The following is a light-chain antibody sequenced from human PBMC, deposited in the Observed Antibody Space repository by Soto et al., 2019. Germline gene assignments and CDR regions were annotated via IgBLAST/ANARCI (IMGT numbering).Light chain of an antibody. Sequence: QSVLTQPPSVSAAPGQKVTISCSGSSSNIGNNHVSWYQQFPGTAPKLLIFENNKRPLGIPDRFSGSKSGSSATLDITGLQTGDEADYYCGTRDNRLNGGVFGGGTKLTVL. CDR2: ENN. CDR3: GTRDNRLNGGV. J-gene: IGLJ3*02. CDR1: SSNIGNNH. V-gene: IGLV1-51*02.